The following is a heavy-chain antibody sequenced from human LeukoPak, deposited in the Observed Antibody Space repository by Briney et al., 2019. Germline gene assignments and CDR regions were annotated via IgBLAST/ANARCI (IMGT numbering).Heavy chain of an antibody. D-gene: IGHD5-12*01. V-gene: IGHV4-59*07. CDR2: IYDSGST. CDR3: ARGPGWLPVS. CDR1: GDPIRRYY. Sequence: SDTLSLTCTVWGDPIRRYYWSWLPGPPGRAVEWSGYIYDSGSTNYNPSLQSRVTISLDTSKTHFSLILRSVTAADTAVYYCARGPGWLPVSWGQGTLVTVSS. J-gene: IGHJ5*02.